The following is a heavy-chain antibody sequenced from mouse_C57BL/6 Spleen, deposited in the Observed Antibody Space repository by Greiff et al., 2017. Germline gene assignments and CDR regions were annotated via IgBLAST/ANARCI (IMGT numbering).Heavy chain of an antibody. CDR1: GYTFTSYW. D-gene: IGHD2-1*01. CDR3: ATGIYYGPPWFAY. J-gene: IGHJ3*01. V-gene: IGHV1-53*01. Sequence: QVQLQQPGTELVKPGASVKLSCKASGYTFTSYWMHWVKQRPGQGLEWIGNINPSNGGTNYNEKFKSEATLTVDKSSSTAYMQLSSLTSEDSAVYYCATGIYYGPPWFAYWGQGTLVTVSA. CDR2: INPSNGGT.